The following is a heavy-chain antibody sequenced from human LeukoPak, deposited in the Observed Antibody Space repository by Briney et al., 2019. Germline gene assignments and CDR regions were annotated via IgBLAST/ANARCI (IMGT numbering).Heavy chain of an antibody. CDR2: INAGNGNT. CDR1: GYTFTGYA. CDR3: ARALRGNPNWFDP. D-gene: IGHD4-23*01. V-gene: IGHV1-3*01. Sequence: ASVKVSCKASGYTFTGYAMHWVRQAPGQRLEWMGWINAGNGNTKYSQKFQGRVTITRDTSASTAYMELSSLRSEDTAVYYCARALRGNPNWFDPWGQGTLVTVSS. J-gene: IGHJ5*02.